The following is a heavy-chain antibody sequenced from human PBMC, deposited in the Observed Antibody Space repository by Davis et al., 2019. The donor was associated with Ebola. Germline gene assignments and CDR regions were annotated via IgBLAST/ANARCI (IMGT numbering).Heavy chain of an antibody. CDR2: IRTKAYGGTT. CDR1: GFTFGDYT. CDR3: TREDRFRDYYYYGMDV. D-gene: IGHD3-10*01. V-gene: IGHV3-49*04. Sequence: GGSLRLSCTASGFTFGDYTMSWVRQAPGKGLEWVGFIRTKAYGGTTEYAASVKGRFTISRDESKSIAYLQMNSLKTEDTAVYYCTREDRFRDYYYYGMDVWGQGTTVIVSS. J-gene: IGHJ6*02.